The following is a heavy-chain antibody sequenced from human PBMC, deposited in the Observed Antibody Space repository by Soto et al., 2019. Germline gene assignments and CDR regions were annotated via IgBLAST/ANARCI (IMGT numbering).Heavy chain of an antibody. D-gene: IGHD3-3*01. CDR2: LYYTGST. CDR1: GDSISNCY. CDR3: ARGGGYDFRRQQAPPIVV. J-gene: IGHJ6*02. Sequence: KASETLSLTCTVSGDSISNCYWSWIRQSPGKRLEWIGYLYYTGSTNYNPSLKSRVTISVDTSTNQFTLKLSSVTAADTAVYYCARGGGYDFRRQQAPPIVVWGQGTMLSV. V-gene: IGHV4-59*01.